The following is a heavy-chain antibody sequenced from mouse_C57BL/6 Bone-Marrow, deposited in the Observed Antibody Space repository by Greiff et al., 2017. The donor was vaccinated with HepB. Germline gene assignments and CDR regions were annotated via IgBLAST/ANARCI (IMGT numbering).Heavy chain of an antibody. V-gene: IGHV1-55*01. CDR2: INPGSGST. CDR3: AREYYYFDY. Sequence: QVHVKQPGAELVKPGASVKMSCKASGYTFTSYWITWVKQRPGQGLEWIGDINPGSGSTNYNEKFKSKATLTVDTSSSTAYMQLSSLTSEDSAVYYCAREYYYFDYWGQGTTLTVSS. J-gene: IGHJ2*01. D-gene: IGHD5-2*01. CDR1: GYTFTSYW.